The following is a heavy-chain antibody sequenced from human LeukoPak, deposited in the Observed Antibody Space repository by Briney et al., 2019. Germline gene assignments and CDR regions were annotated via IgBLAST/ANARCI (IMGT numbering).Heavy chain of an antibody. V-gene: IGHV3-7*01. CDR1: GFTFSGYW. D-gene: IGHD2-2*01. CDR2: IKQDGSEK. J-gene: IGHJ4*02. Sequence: GGSLRLSCAASGFTFSGYWMSWVRQAPGKGLEGVANIKQDGSEKYYVDSVKGRFTISRDNAKNSLYLQMNSLRAEDTAVYYCARVVPAAMDFDYWGQGTLVTVSS. CDR3: ARVVPAAMDFDY.